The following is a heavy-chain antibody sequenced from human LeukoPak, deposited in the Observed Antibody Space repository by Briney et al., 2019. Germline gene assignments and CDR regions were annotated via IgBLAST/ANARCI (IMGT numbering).Heavy chain of an antibody. CDR1: GFIFSNYA. Sequence: GGSLRLSCAASGFIFSNYAMSWVRQAPGKGLEWVSGIRSSGDSTYYAGSVKDRFTISRDNSKNTLYLQMNSLRAEDTALYYCAKGNWNKLEVFDYWGQGTLVTVSS. J-gene: IGHJ4*02. CDR2: IRSSGDST. V-gene: IGHV3-23*01. CDR3: AKGNWNKLEVFDY. D-gene: IGHD1/OR15-1a*01.